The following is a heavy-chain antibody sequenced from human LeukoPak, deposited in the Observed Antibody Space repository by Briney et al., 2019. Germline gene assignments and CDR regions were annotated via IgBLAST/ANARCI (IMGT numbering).Heavy chain of an antibody. CDR2: INRSGST. Sequence: PSETLSLTCAVYRGSFGDYYWSWIRQPPGKGLEWIGEINRSGSTNYNPSLKSRVTISIDTSKNQFSLKLSSVTAADTAVYFCARALPYSSSSPDHYFDYWGQGTLVTVSS. V-gene: IGHV4-34*01. J-gene: IGHJ4*02. CDR3: ARALPYSSSSPDHYFDY. CDR1: RGSFGDYY. D-gene: IGHD6-6*01.